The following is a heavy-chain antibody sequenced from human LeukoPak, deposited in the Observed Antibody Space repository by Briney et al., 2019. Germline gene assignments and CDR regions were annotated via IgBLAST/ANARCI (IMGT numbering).Heavy chain of an antibody. Sequence: GGSLRLSCAASGFTFSSYAMHWVRQAPGKGLEWVAVISYDGSNKYYADSVKGRFTISRDNSKNTLYLQMNSLRAEDTAVYYCARGSYYDYAWGSYRYTDFDYWGQGTLVTVSS. CDR3: ARGSYYDYAWGSYRYTDFDY. D-gene: IGHD3-16*02. J-gene: IGHJ4*02. CDR2: ISYDGSNK. CDR1: GFTFSSYA. V-gene: IGHV3-30-3*01.